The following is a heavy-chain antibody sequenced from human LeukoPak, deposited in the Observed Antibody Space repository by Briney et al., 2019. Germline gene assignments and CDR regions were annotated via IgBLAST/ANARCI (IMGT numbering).Heavy chain of an antibody. CDR1: GFTFSSYA. V-gene: IGHV3-23*01. Sequence: GGSLKLSCVASGFTFSSYAMSWVRQAPGKGLEWVSAISGSGVTTHYAGSVKGRFSISRDNSKNTLYLQMNSLRAEDTALYYCAKKVVVGATSPYSDFQDWGQGTLVTVSS. CDR2: ISGSGVTT. J-gene: IGHJ1*01. D-gene: IGHD1-26*01. CDR3: AKKVVVGATSPYSDFQD.